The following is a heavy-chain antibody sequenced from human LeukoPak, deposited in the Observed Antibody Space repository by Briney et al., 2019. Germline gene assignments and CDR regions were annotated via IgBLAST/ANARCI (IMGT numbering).Heavy chain of an antibody. Sequence: ASVKVSCKASGYTFTGYYMHWVRQAPGQGLEWMGWINPNSGGTNYAQKFQGRVTMTRDTSISTAYMELSRLRSDDTAVYYCARGEPHTYYYGSGSYQGIPFDYWGQGTLVTVSS. CDR1: GYTFTGYY. V-gene: IGHV1-2*02. D-gene: IGHD3-10*01. J-gene: IGHJ4*02. CDR2: INPNSGGT. CDR3: ARGEPHTYYYGSGSYQGIPFDY.